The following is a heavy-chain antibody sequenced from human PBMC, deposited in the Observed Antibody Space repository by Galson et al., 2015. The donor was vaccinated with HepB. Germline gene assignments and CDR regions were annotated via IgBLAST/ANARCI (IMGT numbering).Heavy chain of an antibody. CDR3: ASDTVGHYYFNC. CDR1: GFTVSGNH. V-gene: IGHV3-66*01. J-gene: IGHJ4*02. CDR2: IFSGGTT. D-gene: IGHD2-8*02. Sequence: SLRLSCAASGFTVSGNHVSWVRQAPGKGLEWVSLIFSGGTTHYADSVKGRFTISRDNPKNTVYLRMNSLRVEDTAVYYCASDTVGHYYFNCWGQGTLVTVSS.